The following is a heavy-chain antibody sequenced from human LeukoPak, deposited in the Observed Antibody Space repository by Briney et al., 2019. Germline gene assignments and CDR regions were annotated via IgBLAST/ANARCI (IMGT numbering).Heavy chain of an antibody. CDR1: GFTFSSYA. D-gene: IGHD1-26*01. CDR3: AKDRDLLKVGATPLGY. J-gene: IGHJ4*02. V-gene: IGHV3-30*18. CDR2: ISYDGSNK. Sequence: PGGSLRLSCAASGFTFSSYAMHWVRQAPGKGLEWVAVISYDGSNKYYADSVKGRFTISRDNSKNTLYLQMNSLRAEDTAVYYCAKDRDLLKVGATPLGYWGQGTLVTVSS.